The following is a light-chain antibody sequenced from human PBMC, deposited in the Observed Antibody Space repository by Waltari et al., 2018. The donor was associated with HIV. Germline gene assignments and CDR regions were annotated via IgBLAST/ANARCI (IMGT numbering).Light chain of an antibody. J-gene: IGLJ1*01. Sequence: QSVLTQPPSVSGAPGQRVTIACSGSSPNIGTNYDVQGYQKLPGTAPKLQIYGDYNRPSGVPDRFTGSKSGTSASLAITGLQPEDEADYYCQSYDTSLGGFYVFGTGTKVTVL. CDR1: SPNIGTNYD. CDR3: QSYDTSLGGFYV. CDR2: GDY. V-gene: IGLV1-40*01.